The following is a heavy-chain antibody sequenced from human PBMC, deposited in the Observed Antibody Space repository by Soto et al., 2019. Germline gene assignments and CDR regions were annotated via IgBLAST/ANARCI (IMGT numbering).Heavy chain of an antibody. V-gene: IGHV4-59*01. J-gene: IGHJ5*02. CDR1: GGSISSYY. Sequence: PSETLSLTCTVSGGSISSYYWSWIRQPPGKGLEWIGYIYYSGSTNYNPSLKSRVTISVDTSKNQFSLKLSSVTAADTAVYYCAREYDIQNWFDPWGQGTLVTVSS. CDR2: IYYSGST. CDR3: AREYDIQNWFDP. D-gene: IGHD3-9*01.